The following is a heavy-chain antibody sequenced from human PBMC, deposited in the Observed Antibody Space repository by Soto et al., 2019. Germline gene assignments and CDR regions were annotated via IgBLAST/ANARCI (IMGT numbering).Heavy chain of an antibody. Sequence: QVQLVQSRAEVKNPGASVKVSCKASGYSFTRYGIAWARQAPGQGLEWMGWINTYNGNTNYAQNLQGRCTLTTATTTRTAHLAPPTLTSNATAIYYCAMVDVYVTPSPPAVWGQGTTVNASS. CDR2: INTYNGNT. CDR3: AMVDVYVTPSPPAV. D-gene: IGHD3-16*01. CDR1: GYSFTRYG. J-gene: IGHJ6*02. V-gene: IGHV1-18*01.